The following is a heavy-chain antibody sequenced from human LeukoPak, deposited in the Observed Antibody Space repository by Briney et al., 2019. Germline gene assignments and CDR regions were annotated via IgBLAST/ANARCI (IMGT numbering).Heavy chain of an antibody. Sequence: GGSLRLSCAASGFTFDDYAMHWVRQAPGKGLEWVSGISWNSGSIGYADSVKGRFTISRDNAKNSLYLQMNSLRAEDTAVYYCARHTGAIYCSGGSCYPVPFDYWGQGTLVTVSS. CDR1: GFTFDDYA. V-gene: IGHV3-9*01. J-gene: IGHJ4*02. D-gene: IGHD2-15*01. CDR2: ISWNSGSI. CDR3: ARHTGAIYCSGGSCYPVPFDY.